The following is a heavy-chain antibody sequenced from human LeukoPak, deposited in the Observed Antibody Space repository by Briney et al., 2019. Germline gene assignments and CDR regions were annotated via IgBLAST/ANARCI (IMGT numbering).Heavy chain of an antibody. CDR1: GFTFSSYG. Sequence: GGSLRLSCAASGFTFSSYGMHWVRQAPGKGLEWVAVIWYDGSNKYYADSVKGRFTISRDNAKNSLYLQMNSLRAEDTAVYYCARGDQVGYYYYYYGMDVWGQGTTVTVSS. V-gene: IGHV3-33*08. CDR2: IWYDGSNK. CDR3: ARGDQVGYYYYYYGMDV. J-gene: IGHJ6*02. D-gene: IGHD2-2*01.